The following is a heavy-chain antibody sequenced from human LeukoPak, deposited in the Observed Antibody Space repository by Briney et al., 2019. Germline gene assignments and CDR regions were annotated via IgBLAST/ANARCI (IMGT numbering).Heavy chain of an antibody. CDR3: ARATYCSGDSCYSGIFDY. D-gene: IGHD2-15*01. J-gene: IGHJ4*02. CDR2: INHIGST. Sequence: SETLSLTCAVYGGSFSGYYWSWIRHPPGKGLEWIGDINHIGSTNYNPSLKSQVTVSVDTSKNEFSLKLSSVTAADTAVYYCARATYCSGDSCYSGIFDYWGQGTLVTVSS. CDR1: GGSFSGYY. V-gene: IGHV4-34*01.